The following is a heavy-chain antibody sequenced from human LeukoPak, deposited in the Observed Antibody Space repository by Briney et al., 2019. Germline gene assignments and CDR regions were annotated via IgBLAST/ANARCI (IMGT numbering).Heavy chain of an antibody. Sequence: GGSLRLSCAASGFTFSRYWMSWVRQAPGKGLEWVANIKQDGSEKYYVDSVKGRFTISRDNAKNSLYRQMNSLRAEDTAVHYCARGPPCREYCSLEFYFDYWGQGTLVTVSS. CDR2: IKQDGSEK. D-gene: IGHD2/OR15-2a*01. CDR3: ARGPPCREYCSLEFYFDY. J-gene: IGHJ4*02. CDR1: GFTFSRYW. V-gene: IGHV3-7*05.